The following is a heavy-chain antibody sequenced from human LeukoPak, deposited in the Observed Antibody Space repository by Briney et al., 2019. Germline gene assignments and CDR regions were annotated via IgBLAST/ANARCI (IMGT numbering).Heavy chain of an antibody. D-gene: IGHD4-17*01. J-gene: IGHJ4*02. CDR2: ISWNSGSI. CDR3: AKSTGTTHFDY. V-gene: IGHV3-9*01. CDR1: GFTFDDYA. Sequence: GGSLRLSCAASGFTFDDYAMHWVRQAPGKGLVWVSGISWNSGSIGYADSVKGRFTISRDNAKNSLYLQMNSLRAEDTALYYCAKSTGTTHFDYWGQGTLVTVSS.